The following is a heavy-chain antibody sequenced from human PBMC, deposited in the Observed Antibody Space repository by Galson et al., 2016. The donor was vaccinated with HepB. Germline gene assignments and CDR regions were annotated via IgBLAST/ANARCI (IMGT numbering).Heavy chain of an antibody. D-gene: IGHD2-15*01. CDR3: ARVRRVTSGFDY. CDR2: INPNSGGT. Sequence: SVKVSCKASAYTFPDYYIHWVRRAPGQGLEWMGWINPNSGGTNYARKFKGWVTMTRDTPTSTAYMEMNRLRSDDTAVYYCARVRRVTSGFDYWGQGTLVTVSS. V-gene: IGHV1-2*04. CDR1: AYTFPDYY. J-gene: IGHJ4*02.